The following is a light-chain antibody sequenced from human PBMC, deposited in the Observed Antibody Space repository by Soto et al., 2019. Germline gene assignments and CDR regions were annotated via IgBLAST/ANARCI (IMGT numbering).Light chain of an antibody. CDR3: QHYGDSPS. CDR1: QRVPTKY. Sequence: IGLTQSPGTLSLSPGERATLSCRASQRVPTKYLAWFQQKPGQAPRLLMNDVSTRVTGFPDRFSGSGSETDFTLTSSRLEPEYFAVYYCQHYGDSPSFVGGTKVEMK. V-gene: IGKV3-20*01. J-gene: IGKJ4*01. CDR2: DVS.